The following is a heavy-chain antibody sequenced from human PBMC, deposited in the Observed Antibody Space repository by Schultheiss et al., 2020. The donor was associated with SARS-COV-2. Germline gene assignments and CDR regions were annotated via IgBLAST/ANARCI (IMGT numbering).Heavy chain of an antibody. CDR2: IYSGGST. Sequence: GGSLRLSCAASGFSIGNHWMSWVRQAPGKGLEWVLVIYSGGSTYYADSVKGRFTISRDNAKNSLYLQMDSLRAEDTAMYYCAREDFDSWGQGTLVTVSS. CDR3: AREDFDS. V-gene: IGHV3-66*01. J-gene: IGHJ4*02. CDR1: GFSIGNHW.